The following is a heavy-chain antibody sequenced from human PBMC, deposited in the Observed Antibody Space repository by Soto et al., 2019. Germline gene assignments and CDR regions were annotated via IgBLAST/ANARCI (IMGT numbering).Heavy chain of an antibody. CDR2: IYYSGST. CDR3: ATLDGPYTWFDP. D-gene: IGHD2-8*01. V-gene: IGHV4-31*03. Sequence: SETLSLTCTVSGGSISSGGYYWSWIRQHPGKGLEWIGYIYYSGSTYYNPSLKSRVTISVDTSKNQFSLKLSSVTAADTAVYYCATLDGPYTWFDPWGQGTLVTVSS. CDR1: GGSISSGGYY. J-gene: IGHJ5*02.